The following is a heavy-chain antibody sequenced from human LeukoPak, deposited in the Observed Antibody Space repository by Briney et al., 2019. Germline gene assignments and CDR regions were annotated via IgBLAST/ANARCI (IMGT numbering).Heavy chain of an antibody. CDR2: THPSGNT. J-gene: IGHJ5*02. CDR1: GGSNNSYY. V-gene: IGHV4-4*09. Sequence: SETLSLTCTVSGGSNNSYYWSWIRQPPGKGLEWIGYTHPSGNTNYSPSLKSRVTISIDTSRNQFSLKLSSVSAADTAVYYCARKAPKKGWFDPWGQGTLVTVSS. CDR3: ARKAPKKGWFDP.